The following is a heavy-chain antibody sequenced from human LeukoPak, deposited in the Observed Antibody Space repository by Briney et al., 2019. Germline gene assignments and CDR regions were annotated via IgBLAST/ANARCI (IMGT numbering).Heavy chain of an antibody. D-gene: IGHD5-12*01. Sequence: GGSLRLSCAASGFTFSSYEMNWVRQAPGKGLEWVTAISSSSSYIYYADSVKGRFTISRDNAKNSLYLQMNSLRAEDTAVYYCARDRGYSSYDYYYYMDVWGKGTTVTVSS. CDR1: GFTFSSYE. J-gene: IGHJ6*03. CDR2: ISSSSSYI. CDR3: ARDRGYSSYDYYYYMDV. V-gene: IGHV3-21*01.